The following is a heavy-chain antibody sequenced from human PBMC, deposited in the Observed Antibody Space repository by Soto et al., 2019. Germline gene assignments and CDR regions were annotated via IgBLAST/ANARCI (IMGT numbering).Heavy chain of an antibody. CDR2: ISGSGGST. CDR1: GFTFSSYA. Sequence: PGGSLRLSCAASGFTFSSYAMSWVRQAPGKGLEWVSAISGSGGSTYYADSVKGRFTISRDNSKNTLYLQMNSLRDEDTAVYYCAKVRAAGTYYYYGMDVWGQGTTVTVSS. CDR3: AKVRAAGTYYYYGMDV. D-gene: IGHD6-13*01. V-gene: IGHV3-23*01. J-gene: IGHJ6*02.